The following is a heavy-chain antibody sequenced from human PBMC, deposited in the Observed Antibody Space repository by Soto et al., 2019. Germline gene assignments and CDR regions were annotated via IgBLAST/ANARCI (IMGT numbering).Heavy chain of an antibody. CDR2: IIPILGIA. Sequence: ASVKVSCKASGGTFSSYTISWVRQAPGQGLEWMGRIIPILGIANYAQKFQGRVTITADESTSTAYMELSSLRSEDTAVYYCARCSSVYYYYYGMDVWGQGTTVTVSS. V-gene: IGHV1-69*02. CDR3: ARCSSVYYYYYGMDV. J-gene: IGHJ6*02. D-gene: IGHD6-6*01. CDR1: GGTFSSYT.